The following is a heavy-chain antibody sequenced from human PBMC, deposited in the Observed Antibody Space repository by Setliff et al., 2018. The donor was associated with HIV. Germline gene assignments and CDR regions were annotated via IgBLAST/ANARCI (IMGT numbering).Heavy chain of an antibody. Sequence: SETLSLTCSVSGVSMSTDYWSRLRQPPGKGLEWIAYIHSSGKTNYNPSLKSRVTISVDTSKNQFSLKLSSMTPADTAIYYCAKGAGWYGFWGQGTLVTVS. CDR1: GVSMSTDY. CDR3: AKGAGWYGF. J-gene: IGHJ5*01. V-gene: IGHV4-59*01. D-gene: IGHD6-13*01. CDR2: IHSSGKT.